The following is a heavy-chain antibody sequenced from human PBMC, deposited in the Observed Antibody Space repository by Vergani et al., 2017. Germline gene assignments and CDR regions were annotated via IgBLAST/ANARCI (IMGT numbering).Heavy chain of an antibody. Sequence: EVQLLESGGSLKQPGGSVRLSCAASGFTFSPSAMPWVRQAPGKGLEWVSALTGGGGSTYYADSFKGRFIISRDNSRDTLYLQMNRLRPEDTATYYCVKDAVSYENYFDSWGQGTLVTVSS. CDR2: LTGGGGST. J-gene: IGHJ4*02. D-gene: IGHD1-26*01. V-gene: IGHV3-23*01. CDR1: GFTFSPSA. CDR3: VKDAVSYENYFDS.